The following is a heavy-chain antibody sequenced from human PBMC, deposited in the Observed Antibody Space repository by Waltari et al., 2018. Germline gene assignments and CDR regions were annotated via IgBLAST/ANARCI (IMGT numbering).Heavy chain of an antibody. V-gene: IGHV7-4-1*02. CDR2: INTNTGNP. CDR1: GYTFTSYA. CDR3: ASEHSRGMDV. Sequence: QVQLVHSGSELKKPGASVKVSCKSSGYTFTSYALNWVRQAPGQGLEWMGWINTNTGNPTYAQGFTGRFVFSLDTSGSTASLQISSLKAEDTAVYYCASEHSRGMDVWGQGTTVIVSS. J-gene: IGHJ6*02.